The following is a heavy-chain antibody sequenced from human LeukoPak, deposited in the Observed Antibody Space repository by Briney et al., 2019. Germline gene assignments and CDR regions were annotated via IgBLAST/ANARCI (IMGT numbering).Heavy chain of an antibody. CDR2: ISSSSSYI. CDR3: ARVYYYDSSGYPPFDY. Sequence: GGSLRLSCAASGFTFSSYSMNWVRQAPGKGLEWVSSISSSSSYIYYADSVKGRFTISRDNAKNSLYLQMNSLGAEDTAVYYCARVYYYDSSGYPPFDYWGQGTLVTVSS. J-gene: IGHJ4*02. D-gene: IGHD3-22*01. CDR1: GFTFSSYS. V-gene: IGHV3-21*01.